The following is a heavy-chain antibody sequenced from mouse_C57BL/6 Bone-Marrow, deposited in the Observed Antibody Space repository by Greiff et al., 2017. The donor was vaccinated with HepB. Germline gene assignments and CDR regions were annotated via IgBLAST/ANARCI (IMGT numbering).Heavy chain of an antibody. CDR1: GYTFTSYG. Sequence: VQGVESGAELARPGASVKLSCKASGYTFTSYGISSVKQRTGQGLEWIGEIYPRSGNTYYNEKFKGKATLTADKSSSTAYMELRSLTSEDSAVYFCARCPHYYGSSERDYWGQGTTLTVSS. CDR2: IYPRSGNT. D-gene: IGHD1-1*01. V-gene: IGHV1-81*01. CDR3: ARCPHYYGSSERDY. J-gene: IGHJ2*01.